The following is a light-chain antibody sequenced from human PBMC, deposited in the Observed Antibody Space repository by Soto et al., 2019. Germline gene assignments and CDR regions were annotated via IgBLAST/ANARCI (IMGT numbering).Light chain of an antibody. Sequence: EIVMTQSPDSLAVSLCGSGTITWSSSQRVLYSSNNKNYLAWYQQKPGQPPKLLIYWASTRESGVPDRFSGSGSGTDFTLTISSLQAEDVAVYYCQQYYSTPTFGGGTKVDIK. CDR3: QQYYSTPT. V-gene: IGKV4-1*01. CDR1: QRVLYSSNNKNY. J-gene: IGKJ4*01. CDR2: WAS.